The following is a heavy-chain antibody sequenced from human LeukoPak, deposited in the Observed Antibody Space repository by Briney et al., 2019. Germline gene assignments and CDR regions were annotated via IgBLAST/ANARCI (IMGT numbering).Heavy chain of an antibody. J-gene: IGHJ4*02. CDR3: ARKTKKSNYFDY. CDR2: IKEDGSEI. CDR1: GFTFSSFW. V-gene: IGHV3-7*01. Sequence: GGSLRLSCVASGFTFSSFWMGWLRQAPGKGLEWVANIKEDGSEIFYVDSVKGRFTISRDNAKNSLYLQMNSLRAEDTAVYYCARKTKKSNYFDYWGQGTLVTVSS. D-gene: IGHD1-14*01.